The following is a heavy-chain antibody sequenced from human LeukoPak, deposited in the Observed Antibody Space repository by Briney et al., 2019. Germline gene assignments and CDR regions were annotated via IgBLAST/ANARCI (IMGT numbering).Heavy chain of an antibody. D-gene: IGHD3-10*01. CDR1: GFTLSSYN. J-gene: IGHJ4*02. CDR2: MLSDGSTK. Sequence: GGSLRLSCAASGFTLSSYNIHWVRQAPGKGREWVALMLSDGSTKHYADSVKGRFTISRDNSKNALFLQMDGLRAEDTAVYYCVRGPFGQGVDYWGQGTLVTVSS. CDR3: VRGPFGQGVDY. V-gene: IGHV3-30*03.